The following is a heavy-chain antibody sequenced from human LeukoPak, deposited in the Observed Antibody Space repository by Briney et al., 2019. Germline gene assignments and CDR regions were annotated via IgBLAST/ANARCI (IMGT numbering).Heavy chain of an antibody. CDR1: GGPIRSTSNY. V-gene: IGHV4-39*07. J-gene: IGHJ3*02. Sequence: SGTLSLTCTVSGGPIRSTSNYWAWIRQAPGRGPEWIGIINYTGSTYYNPSLGSRVTMSVDTSKSQFSLKLDSVTAADTAVYFCARDPIRGKDAFDIWGQGTQVTVSS. CDR2: INYTGST. D-gene: IGHD3-10*01. CDR3: ARDPIRGKDAFDI.